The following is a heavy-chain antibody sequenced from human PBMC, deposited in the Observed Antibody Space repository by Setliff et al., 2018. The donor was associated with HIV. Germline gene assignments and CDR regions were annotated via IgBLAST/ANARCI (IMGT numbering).Heavy chain of an antibody. CDR3: ARDRHIAVSGDDAFDI. D-gene: IGHD6-19*01. CDR1: GDSISGSDYY. CDR2: FHHTGNA. J-gene: IGHJ3*02. Sequence: SETLSLTCTVSGDSISGSDYYWAWIRQPPGKGLEWIGSFHHTGNANYSPSPESRVTIPVDTSKNQFSLKLSSVTAADTAVYYCARDRHIAVSGDDAFDIWGQGTLVTVSS. V-gene: IGHV4-39*07.